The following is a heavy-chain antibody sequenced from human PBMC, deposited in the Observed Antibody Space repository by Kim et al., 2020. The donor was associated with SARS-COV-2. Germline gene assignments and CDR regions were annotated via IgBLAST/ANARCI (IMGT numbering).Heavy chain of an antibody. J-gene: IGHJ4*02. D-gene: IGHD2-15*01. Sequence: SETLSLTCSVSGASTISGDYYWTWIRQPPGKGLEWIGYIYDSGSTYYNPSLKSRVTISKDTSKNQFSLELRSVIAADTDVYYCARGTSFYSTTIWGQGTLVTVSS. CDR2: IYDSGST. CDR3: ARGTSFYSTTI. CDR1: GASTISGDYY. V-gene: IGHV4-30-4*01.